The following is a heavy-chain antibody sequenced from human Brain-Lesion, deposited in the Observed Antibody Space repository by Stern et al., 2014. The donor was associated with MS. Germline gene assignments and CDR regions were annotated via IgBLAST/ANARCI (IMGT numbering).Heavy chain of an antibody. J-gene: IGHJ6*02. Sequence: VQLLQSGAEVKKPGASVKVSCKVSGYTLTEFSMHWVRQAPGKGLEWMGGFDPEDGETIYAQKFQGRVAMTEDTSTDTAYMELSSLRSEDTAVYYCATGGRVGAPNYYGMDVWGQGTAVTVSS. CDR2: FDPEDGET. D-gene: IGHD1-26*01. V-gene: IGHV1-24*01. CDR3: ATGGRVGAPNYYGMDV. CDR1: GYTLTEFS.